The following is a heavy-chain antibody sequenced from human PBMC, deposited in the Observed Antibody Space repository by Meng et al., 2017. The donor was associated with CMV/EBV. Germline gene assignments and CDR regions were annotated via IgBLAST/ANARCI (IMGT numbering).Heavy chain of an antibody. CDR1: GFTFSSHG. J-gene: IGHJ4*02. D-gene: IGHD6-19*01. CDR3: AKDRGSGWYVFDY. CDR2: IRYDGSNK. Sequence: VGEGGGVVQPGGSLRLSCAASGFTFSSHGMHWVRQAPGKGLEWVAFIRYDGSNKYYADSVKGRFTISRDNSKNTLYLQMNSLRAEDTAVYYCAKDRGSGWYVFDYWGQGTLVTVSS. V-gene: IGHV3-30*02.